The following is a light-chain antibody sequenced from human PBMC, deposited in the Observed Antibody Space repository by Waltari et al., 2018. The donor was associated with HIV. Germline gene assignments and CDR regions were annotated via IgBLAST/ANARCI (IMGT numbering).Light chain of an antibody. CDR3: EQIYTFPLFT. CDR1: QTIGDY. Sequence: DIQLTQSPSPLSAFVGDRVTITCRASQTIGDYVNWYQQKPGVPPKLLIYSTTSLQPGVPSRFSGSGSGTDFALTISSLQSEDFATYYCEQIYTFPLFTFGPGTKVDIK. CDR2: STT. V-gene: IGKV1-39*01. J-gene: IGKJ3*01.